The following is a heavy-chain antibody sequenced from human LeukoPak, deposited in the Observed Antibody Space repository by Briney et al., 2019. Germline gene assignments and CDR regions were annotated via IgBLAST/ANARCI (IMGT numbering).Heavy chain of an antibody. V-gene: IGHV4-39*01. CDR2: VSHSGSI. J-gene: IGHJ4*02. CDR3: WAIVTTIKLDF. Sequence: PSETLSLTCTVSGGSISSSSYSWGWIRQPPGKGLEWIGSVSHSGSINYNPSLKNRVTISVDTSKNQFSLKLSSVTAADTAVYYCWAIVTTIKLDFWGQGTLVTVSS. D-gene: IGHD5-12*01. CDR1: GGSISSSSYS.